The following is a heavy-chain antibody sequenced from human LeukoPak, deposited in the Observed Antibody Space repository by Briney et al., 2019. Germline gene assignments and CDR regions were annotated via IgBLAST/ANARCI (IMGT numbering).Heavy chain of an antibody. V-gene: IGHV3-9*01. D-gene: IGHD4-17*01. J-gene: IGHJ4*02. Sequence: GRSLRLSCAASGFTFDDYAMHWVRQAPGKGLEWVSGISWNSGSIGYADSVKGRFTISRDNAKNSLYLQMNSLRAEDTDLYYCAKDGGDDYGDYYFDYWGQGTLVTVSS. CDR3: AKDGGDDYGDYYFDY. CDR1: GFTFDDYA. CDR2: ISWNSGSI.